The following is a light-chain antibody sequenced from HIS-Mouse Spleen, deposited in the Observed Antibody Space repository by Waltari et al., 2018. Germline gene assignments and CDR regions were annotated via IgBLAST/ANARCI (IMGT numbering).Light chain of an antibody. V-gene: IGLV2-23*01. CDR3: CSYAGSSTWV. Sequence: QSALTQPASVSGSPGQSITLSCPGTRSDVGSYNLVPWYQQHPGKAPKLMIYEGSKRPSGVSNRFSGSKSGNTASLTISGLQAEDEADYYCCSYAGSSTWVFGGGTKLTVL. CDR1: RSDVGSYNL. CDR2: EGS. J-gene: IGLJ3*02.